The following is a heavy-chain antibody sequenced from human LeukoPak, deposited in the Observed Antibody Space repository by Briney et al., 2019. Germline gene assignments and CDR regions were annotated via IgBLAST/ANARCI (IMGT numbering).Heavy chain of an antibody. Sequence: GGSLRLSCAASEFTFSSYGMHWVRQAPGKGLEWVAVISHDGSNKYYADSVKGRFTVSRDNSKNTLYLQMNSLRAEDTAVYYCARDQYSDSPADYWGQGTLVTVSS. CDR2: ISHDGSNK. D-gene: IGHD2-15*01. J-gene: IGHJ4*02. CDR1: EFTFSSYG. V-gene: IGHV3-30*03. CDR3: ARDQYSDSPADY.